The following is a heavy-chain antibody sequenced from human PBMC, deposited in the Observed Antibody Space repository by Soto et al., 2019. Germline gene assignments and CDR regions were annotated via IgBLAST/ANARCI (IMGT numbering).Heavy chain of an antibody. Sequence: QLQLQESGPGLVKPSETLSLTCTVSGGPISSSSYYWGWIRQPPGKGLEWIGSIYYSGSTYYNPSLKSRVTISLDTSKNQFSLKLSSVTAADTAVYYCASAYLYCSGGSCYSEGIDYWGQGTLVTVSS. CDR1: GGPISSSSYY. D-gene: IGHD2-15*01. V-gene: IGHV4-39*01. CDR3: ASAYLYCSGGSCYSEGIDY. CDR2: IYYSGST. J-gene: IGHJ4*02.